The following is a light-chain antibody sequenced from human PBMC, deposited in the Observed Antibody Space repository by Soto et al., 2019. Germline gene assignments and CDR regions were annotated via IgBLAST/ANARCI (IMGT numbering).Light chain of an antibody. CDR3: GSWDTSLSGII. J-gene: IGLJ2*01. CDR2: DKN. CDR1: SSNVGSYNL. V-gene: IGLV2-14*02. Sequence: QSALTQPASVSGSPGQSITISCTATSSNVGSYNLVSWYQQHPGKAPKLMIYDKNKRPSGIPDRFSGSKSGTSATLDISGLQTGDEADYYCGSWDTSLSGIIFGGGTKLTVL.